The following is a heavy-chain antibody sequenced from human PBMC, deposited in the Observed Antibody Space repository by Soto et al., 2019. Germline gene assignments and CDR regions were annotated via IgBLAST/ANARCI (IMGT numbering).Heavy chain of an antibody. CDR1: GFTFSGYA. Sequence: PVGSLRLSCAASGFTFSGYAMSWVRQAPGKGLVWVSSITMSADGTYYTDSVKGRFTISRDSSKNTVFLQMNSLRAEDTAIYYCTGTLANFDYWGQGILVTVSS. D-gene: IGHD1-1*01. CDR3: TGTLANFDY. V-gene: IGHV3-23*01. J-gene: IGHJ4*02. CDR2: ITMSADGT.